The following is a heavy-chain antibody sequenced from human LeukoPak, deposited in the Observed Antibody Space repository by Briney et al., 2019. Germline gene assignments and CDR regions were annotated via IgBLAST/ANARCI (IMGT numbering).Heavy chain of an antibody. J-gene: IGHJ6*02. CDR2: IYYSGST. CDR3: AGGTYSGYDYGYYYYGMDV. Sequence: SETLSLTCTVSGGSIISYYWCWVRQPPGQGLEWMGYIYYSGSTTYNPHLKRRVAISLAATTNHSSLKLRSVTGAATAVYYFAGGTYSGYDYGYYYYGMDVWGQGTTVTVSS. CDR1: GGSIISYY. V-gene: IGHV4-59*01. D-gene: IGHD5-12*01.